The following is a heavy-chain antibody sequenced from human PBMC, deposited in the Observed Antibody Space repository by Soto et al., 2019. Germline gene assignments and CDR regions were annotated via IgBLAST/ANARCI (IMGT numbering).Heavy chain of an antibody. V-gene: IGHV4-4*02. CDR3: ARSEATVLDN. D-gene: IGHD4-17*01. CDR1: GGSMSSSNW. CDR2: AHHSGRT. Sequence: QVQLQESGPGLVKPSGTLSLTCTVSGGSMSSSNWWNWVRQPPGKGLEWIGEAHHSGRTNYNPSLKSRVTISVDKSKIHFSPKLSSVTAADTAVYYCARSEATVLDNWGQGTLVTVSS. J-gene: IGHJ4*02.